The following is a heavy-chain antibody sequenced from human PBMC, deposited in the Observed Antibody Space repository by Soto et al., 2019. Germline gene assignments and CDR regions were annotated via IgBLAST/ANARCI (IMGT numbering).Heavy chain of an antibody. J-gene: IGHJ4*02. Sequence: ASVKVSCKASGYTFTSYYMHWVRQAPGQGLEWMGIINPSGGSTSYAQKFQGRVTMTRDTSTSTVYMELSSLRSEDTAVYYCAKNLRGSSSWYYFDYWVQGTLVTVSS. D-gene: IGHD6-13*01. V-gene: IGHV1-46*01. CDR3: AKNLRGSSSWYYFDY. CDR1: GYTFTSYY. CDR2: INPSGGST.